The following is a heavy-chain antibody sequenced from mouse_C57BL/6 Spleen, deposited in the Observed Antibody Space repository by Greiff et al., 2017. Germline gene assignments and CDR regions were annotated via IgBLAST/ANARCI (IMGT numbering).Heavy chain of an antibody. V-gene: IGHV1-82*01. CDR1: GYAFSSSW. D-gene: IGHD1-1*01. CDR2: IHPGDGDP. Sequence: VQLQQSGPELVKPGASVKISCKASGYAFSSSWMNWVKQRPGKGLEWIGRIHPGDGDPNYNGKFKGKATLTADKSSSTAYMQLSSLTSEDSAVYFCAMYYYGHFDYWGQGTTLTVSA. CDR3: AMYYYGHFDY. J-gene: IGHJ2*01.